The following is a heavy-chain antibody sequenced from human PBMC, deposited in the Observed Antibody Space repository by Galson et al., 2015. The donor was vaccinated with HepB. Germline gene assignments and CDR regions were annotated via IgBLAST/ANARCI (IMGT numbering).Heavy chain of an antibody. V-gene: IGHV3-30*18. J-gene: IGHJ1*01. CDR3: AKGTDIVVVPAATSQSAEYFQH. CDR2: ISYDGSSK. CDR1: GFTFSSYG. D-gene: IGHD2-2*01. Sequence: SLRLSCAASGFTFSSYGMHWVRQAPGKGLEWVAVISYDGSSKYYADSVKGRFTISRDNSKNTLYLQMNSLRAEDTAVYYCAKGTDIVVVPAATSQSAEYFQHWGQGTLVTVSS.